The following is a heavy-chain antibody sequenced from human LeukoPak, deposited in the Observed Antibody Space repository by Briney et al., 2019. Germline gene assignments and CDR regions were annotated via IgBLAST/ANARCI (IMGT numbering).Heavy chain of an antibody. CDR1: GFTFNNYA. Sequence: GGSLRLSCAASGFTFNNYAMSWVRQAPGKGLEWVSVISGRGTGTSYAASVKGRFTISRGNSKNTLYLQMSSLRAEDTAVYYCARVRDYVSEYYFDYWGQGTLVTVSS. J-gene: IGHJ4*02. D-gene: IGHD3-16*01. CDR3: ARVRDYVSEYYFDY. CDR2: ISGRGTGT. V-gene: IGHV3-23*01.